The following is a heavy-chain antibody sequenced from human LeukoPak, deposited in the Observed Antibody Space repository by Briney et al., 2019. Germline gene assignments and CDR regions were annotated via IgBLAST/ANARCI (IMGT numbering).Heavy chain of an antibody. CDR1: GGSISSHY. D-gene: IGHD5-18*01. CDR2: LLDSVNT. V-gene: IGHV4-59*11. Sequence: SETLSLTCTVSGGSISSHYLSWIRQPPGKGLEWIAYLLDSVNTKDNPSLISRLTLSADASKNQFSLRLSYVTAADTAICYCATIKRGSIYGYFDFWGQGIKVTVSS. CDR3: ATIKRGSIYGYFDF. J-gene: IGHJ4*02.